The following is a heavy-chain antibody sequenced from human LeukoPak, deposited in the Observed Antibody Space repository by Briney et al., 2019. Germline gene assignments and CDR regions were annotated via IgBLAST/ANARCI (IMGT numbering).Heavy chain of an antibody. D-gene: IGHD6-19*01. CDR1: GGSISSYY. Sequence: SETLSLTCTVSGGSISSYYWSWIRQPPGKGLEWIGYIYYSGSTNYNPSLKSRVTISVDMSKNQFSLKLSSVTAADTAVYYCARVERSSGWYLYYWGQGTLVTVSS. V-gene: IGHV4-59*01. CDR3: ARVERSSGWYLYY. J-gene: IGHJ4*02. CDR2: IYYSGST.